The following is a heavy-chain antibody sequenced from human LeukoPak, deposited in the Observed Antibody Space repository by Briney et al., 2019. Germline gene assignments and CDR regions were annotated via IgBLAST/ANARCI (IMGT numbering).Heavy chain of an antibody. D-gene: IGHD3-22*01. CDR2: IYTSGRT. V-gene: IGHV4-4*07. Sequence: PSETLSLTCTVSGGSISSYYWSWIRQPAGKGLEWIGRIYTSGRTNYNPSLKSRVTMSVDTSKNQFSLKLSSVTAADTAVYFCAREGYYDSSGYTVIDYWGQGTLSPSPQ. J-gene: IGHJ4*02. CDR3: AREGYYDSSGYTVIDY. CDR1: GGSISSYY.